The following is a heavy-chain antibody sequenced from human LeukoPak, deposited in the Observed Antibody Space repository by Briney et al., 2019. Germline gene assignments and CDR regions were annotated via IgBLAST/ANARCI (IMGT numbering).Heavy chain of an antibody. D-gene: IGHD2-15*01. CDR1: GASISSSSYY. J-gene: IGHJ4*02. Sequence: SETLSLTCTVSGASISSSSYYWGWIRQPPGKGLEWIGSIYYSGSTYYNPSLKSRVTISVDTSKKHFSLKLSSVTAADTAVYYCARGTGGDCSGGTCYPNLLTRFDYWGQGTLVTVSS. V-gene: IGHV4-39*07. CDR2: IYYSGST. CDR3: ARGTGGDCSGGTCYPNLLTRFDY.